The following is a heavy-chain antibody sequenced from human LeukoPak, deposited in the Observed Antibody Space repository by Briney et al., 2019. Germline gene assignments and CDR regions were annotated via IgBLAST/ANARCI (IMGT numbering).Heavy chain of an antibody. J-gene: IGHJ4*02. V-gene: IGHV3-30*02. CDR2: IRNDGSNK. Sequence: GGSLRLSCVASGFTFSSNGMHWVRQAPGKGLEWVAFIRNDGSNKYYVDSVKGRFTISRDNSKNTLYLQMNSLRAEDTAVYYCANYDSSGYGVDYWGQGTLVTVSS. CDR1: GFTFSSNG. CDR3: ANYDSSGYGVDY. D-gene: IGHD3-22*01.